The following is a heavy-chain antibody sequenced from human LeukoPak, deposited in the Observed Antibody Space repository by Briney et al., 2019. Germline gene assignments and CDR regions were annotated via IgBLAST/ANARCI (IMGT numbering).Heavy chain of an antibody. V-gene: IGHV3-30*02. CDR2: IRYDGSNK. Sequence: GGSLRLSCAASGFTFSSYGMHWVRQAPGKGLEWVAFIRYDGSNKYYADSVKGRFTISRDNFKNTLYLQMNSLRAEDTAVYYCAKVRVLRFSLDAFDIWGQGTMVTVSS. J-gene: IGHJ3*02. CDR1: GFTFSSYG. D-gene: IGHD3-3*01. CDR3: AKVRVLRFSLDAFDI.